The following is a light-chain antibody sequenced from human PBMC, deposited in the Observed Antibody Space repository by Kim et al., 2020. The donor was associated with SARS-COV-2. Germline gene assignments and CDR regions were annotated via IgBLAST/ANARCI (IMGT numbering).Light chain of an antibody. Sequence: EIVMTQSPATLSVSPGERATLSCRASQSVSSSYLAWYQQKPGQAPRLLIYAASSRATGIPDRFSGSGSGTDFTLTISRLEPEDFAVYYCQQYGSSPWTFGQGTKVDIK. CDR1: QSVSSSY. CDR2: AAS. CDR3: QQYGSSPWT. J-gene: IGKJ1*01. V-gene: IGKV3-20*01.